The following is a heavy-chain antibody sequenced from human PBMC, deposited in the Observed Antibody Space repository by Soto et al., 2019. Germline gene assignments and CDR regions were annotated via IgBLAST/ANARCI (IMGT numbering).Heavy chain of an antibody. CDR3: AKNGDFDYDAFDV. V-gene: IGHV3-23*01. Sequence: GGSLRLSCAASDSTIRRYAMSWVRQAPGKGLEWVSGITGNSARIYYADSVKGRFSISRDNSKNTLYLQMDTLRAEDTAVYYCAKNGDFDYDAFDVWGQGTLVTVSS. CDR2: ITGNSARI. CDR1: DSTIRRYA. D-gene: IGHD3-16*01. J-gene: IGHJ3*01.